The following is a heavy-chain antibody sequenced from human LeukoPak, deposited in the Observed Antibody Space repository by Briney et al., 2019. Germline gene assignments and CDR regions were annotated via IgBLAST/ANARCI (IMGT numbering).Heavy chain of an antibody. D-gene: IGHD2-2*01. CDR3: VRPDIVTVPLGC. CDR2: INTDGSIT. Sequence: GGSLRLSCTASGFTFSSYWMHWVRQAPGKGLVWVSRINTDGSITDYADSVKGRFTISRDNAKNTLYLQVNSLRAEDTAIYYCVRPDIVTVPLGCWGQGTLVTVSS. J-gene: IGHJ4*02. CDR1: GFTFSSYW. V-gene: IGHV3-74*01.